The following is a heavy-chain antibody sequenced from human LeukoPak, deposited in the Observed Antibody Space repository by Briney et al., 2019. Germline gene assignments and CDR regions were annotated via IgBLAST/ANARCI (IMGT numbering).Heavy chain of an antibody. J-gene: IGHJ3*02. CDR3: ARDLYSGHEGNAFDI. Sequence: ASVKVSCKASGYTFTSYYMHWVRQAPGQGLEWMGIINTSGGSTTYAQKFQGRVSMTRDTSTSTVYLEVSSLRSEDTAVYYCARDLYSGHEGNAFDIWGQGTMVTVSS. CDR2: INTSGGST. CDR1: GYTFTSYY. D-gene: IGHD5-12*01. V-gene: IGHV1-46*01.